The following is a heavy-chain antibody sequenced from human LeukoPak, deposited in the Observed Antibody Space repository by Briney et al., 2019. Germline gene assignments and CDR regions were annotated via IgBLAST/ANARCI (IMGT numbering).Heavy chain of an antibody. CDR1: GGSISSSSYY. D-gene: IGHD5-12*01. J-gene: IGHJ4*02. Sequence: SETLSLTCTVSGGSISSSSYYWGWIRQPPGKGLEWIGSIYYSGSTYYNPSLKSRVTISVDTSKNQFSLKLSSVTAADTAVYYCARTELSMVAIVDYWGQGTLVTVSS. CDR3: ARTELSMVAIVDY. V-gene: IGHV4-39*07. CDR2: IYYSGST.